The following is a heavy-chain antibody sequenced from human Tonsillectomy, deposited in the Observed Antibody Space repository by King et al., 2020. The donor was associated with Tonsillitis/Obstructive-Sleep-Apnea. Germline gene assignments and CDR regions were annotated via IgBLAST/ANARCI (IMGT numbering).Heavy chain of an antibody. V-gene: IGHV3-30*04. J-gene: IGHJ4*02. D-gene: IGHD5-12*01. CDR3: ARDYGYSGYDLGFDY. CDR2: ISSDGNDK. Sequence: VQLVESGGGVVKPGRSLSLSCAASGFTFSNYHMHWVRQAPGKGLEWVAIISSDGNDKYYADYVKGRFTISRDNSKNTLFLQMDSLRADDTAVYYCARDYGYSGYDLGFDYWGQGTLVTVSS. CDR1: GFTFSNYH.